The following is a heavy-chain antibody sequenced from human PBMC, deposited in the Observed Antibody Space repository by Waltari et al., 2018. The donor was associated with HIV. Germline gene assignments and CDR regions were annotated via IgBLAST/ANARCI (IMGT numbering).Heavy chain of an antibody. CDR1: GGAFSIYA. CDR2: NNPIVRTP. V-gene: IGHV1-69*12. D-gene: IGHD5-18*01. J-gene: IGHJ4*02. Sequence: QVQLVQSGAEVKKPGSSVKVSCKASGGAFSIYAISWVRQAPGQGLEWMGGNNPIVRTPNNAQKFQGRVTITADESTSTADMELSSLRSEDTAVYYCARDRGYSYGYGGGPTRFDYWGQGTLVTVSS. CDR3: ARDRGYSYGYGGGPTRFDY.